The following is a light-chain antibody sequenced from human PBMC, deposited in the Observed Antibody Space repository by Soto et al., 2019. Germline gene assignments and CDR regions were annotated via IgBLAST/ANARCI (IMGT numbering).Light chain of an antibody. V-gene: IGKV3-11*01. CDR2: DAS. J-gene: IGKJ1*01. CDR3: QRRFNWPWT. CDR1: HSVIRY. Sequence: IVITNSATALTVSPGERATLSCRASHSVIRYLAWYQQRPGQAPRLLIYDASYRATGIPARFSGSGSGTDSTLTSSLVAHEDFVVYYRQRRFNWPWTFGQGTKVDIK.